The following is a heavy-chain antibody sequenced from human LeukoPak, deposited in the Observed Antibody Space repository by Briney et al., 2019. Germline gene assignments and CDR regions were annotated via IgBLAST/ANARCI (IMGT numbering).Heavy chain of an antibody. Sequence: KPSETLSFTCTVSGAPISSHDWSWIRQPPGKGLEWIGYIYYSGSTNYNPSLKSRVTMSVDTSKNQFSLKLSSVTAADTAVYYCARKLSYSSSRYALHVWGQGTTVTVSS. V-gene: IGHV4-59*08. J-gene: IGHJ6*02. D-gene: IGHD6-13*01. CDR2: IYYSGST. CDR1: GAPISSHD. CDR3: ARKLSYSSSRYALHV.